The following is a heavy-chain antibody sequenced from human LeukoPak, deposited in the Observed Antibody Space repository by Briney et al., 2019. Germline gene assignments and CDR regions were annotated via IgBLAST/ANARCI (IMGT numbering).Heavy chain of an antibody. Sequence: GSLRLSCAASGFTFSSYAMSWVRQAPGKGLEWIGSIYYSGSTYYNPSLKSRVTISVDTSKNQFSLKLSSVTAADTAVYYCARVGAAAGTNYFDYWGQGTLVTVSS. J-gene: IGHJ4*02. D-gene: IGHD6-13*01. CDR2: IYYSGST. CDR3: ARVGAAAGTNYFDY. V-gene: IGHV4-39*07. CDR1: GFTFSSYA.